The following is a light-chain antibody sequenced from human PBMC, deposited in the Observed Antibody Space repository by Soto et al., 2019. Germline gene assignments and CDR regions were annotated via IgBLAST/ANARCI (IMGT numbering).Light chain of an antibody. CDR1: QSISSC. V-gene: IGKV1-39*01. CDR3: KQSYSTPWT. Sequence: DIQMTQSPSSLSASVGDRVTITCRASQSISSCLNWYQQKPGKAPKLLIYAASRLHGRVPSRFSGSGSGTDFTLTISRLQPEDFGTYYCKQSYSTPWTCGQGTKVEIK. CDR2: AAS. J-gene: IGKJ1*01.